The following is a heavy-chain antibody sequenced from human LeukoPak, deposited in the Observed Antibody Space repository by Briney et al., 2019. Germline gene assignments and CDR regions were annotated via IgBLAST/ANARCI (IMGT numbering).Heavy chain of an antibody. J-gene: IGHJ4*02. CDR1: GGSFSGYY. Sequence: PSETLSLTCAVYGGSFSGYYWSWIRQPPGKGLEWIGEINHSGSTNYNPSLKSRVTISVDTSKNQFSLKLSSVTAADTAVYYCARGGRGIQLWKYFDYWGQGSLVTVSS. V-gene: IGHV4-34*01. D-gene: IGHD5-18*01. CDR3: ARGGRGIQLWKYFDY. CDR2: INHSGST.